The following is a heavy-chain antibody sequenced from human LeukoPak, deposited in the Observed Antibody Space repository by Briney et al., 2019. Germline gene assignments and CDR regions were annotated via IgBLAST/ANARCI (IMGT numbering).Heavy chain of an antibody. V-gene: IGHV4-59*08. CDR3: ARRYYYDSSGYYGVGFDP. J-gene: IGHJ5*02. CDR1: GGSISSYY. Sequence: SETLSLTCTVSGGSISSYYWSWIRQPPRKGLEWIGYIYYSGSTNYNPSLKSRVTISVDTSKNQFSLKLSSVTAADTAVYYCARRYYYDSSGYYGVGFDPWGQGTLVTVSS. CDR2: IYYSGST. D-gene: IGHD3-22*01.